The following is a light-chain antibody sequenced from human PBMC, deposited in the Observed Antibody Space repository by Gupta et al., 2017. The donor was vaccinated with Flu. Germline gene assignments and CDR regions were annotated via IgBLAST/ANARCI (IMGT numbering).Light chain of an antibody. Sequence: VTLGQPASISCKSSQSLVHNNGNTYLHWFQQRPGQSPRRLIYKVSKRDSGVPDRFSGSGSRTDFTLKISRVEADDVGVYYCMQGTDWPYAFGQGTKLEI. V-gene: IGKV2-30*02. CDR1: QSLVHNNGNTY. CDR3: MQGTDWPYA. J-gene: IGKJ2*01. CDR2: KVS.